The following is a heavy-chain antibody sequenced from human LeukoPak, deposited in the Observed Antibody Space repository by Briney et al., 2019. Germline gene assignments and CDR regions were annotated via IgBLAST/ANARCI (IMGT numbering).Heavy chain of an antibody. CDR2: IIPIFGTA. Sequence: SVKVSCKASGGTFSSYAISWVRQAPGQGLEWMGGIIPIFGTANYAQKFRGRVTITTDESTSTAYMELSSLRSEDTAVYYCAREPTRYSGSYYYVGAFDIWGQGTMVTVSS. D-gene: IGHD1-26*01. V-gene: IGHV1-69*05. CDR3: AREPTRYSGSYYYVGAFDI. J-gene: IGHJ3*02. CDR1: GGTFSSYA.